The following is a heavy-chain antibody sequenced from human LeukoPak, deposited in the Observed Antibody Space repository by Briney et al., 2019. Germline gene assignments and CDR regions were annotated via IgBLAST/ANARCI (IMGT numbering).Heavy chain of an antibody. D-gene: IGHD5-12*01. Sequence: GGSLRLSCAASGFTFSSYAMSWVRQAPGKGLEWVSAISGSGGSTYYADSVKGRFTISRDNSKNTLYLQMNSLRAEDTAVYCCAKGHHSGYIQGDYWGQGTLVTVSP. J-gene: IGHJ4*02. CDR3: AKGHHSGYIQGDY. V-gene: IGHV3-23*01. CDR2: ISGSGGST. CDR1: GFTFSSYA.